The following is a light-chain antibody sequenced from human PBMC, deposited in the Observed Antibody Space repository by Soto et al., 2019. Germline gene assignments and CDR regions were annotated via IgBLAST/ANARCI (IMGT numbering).Light chain of an antibody. CDR2: DAS. CDR3: QQYGSSPLT. J-gene: IGKJ4*01. V-gene: IGKV3-20*01. CDR1: QSVRSNY. Sequence: EIVLTQSPDTLSLSPGERATLSCRASQSVRSNYLAWYQQKPGQASRFLIYDASSRATGIPDRFSGSGSGTDFTLTISRLEPEDFAVYYCQQYGSSPLTFGGGTKVEIK.